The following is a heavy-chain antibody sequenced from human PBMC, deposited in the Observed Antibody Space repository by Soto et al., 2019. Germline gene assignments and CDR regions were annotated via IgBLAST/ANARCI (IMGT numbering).Heavy chain of an antibody. CDR1: GGTFSSYT. CDR3: ARGVYCGGDCYWAPDY. CDR2: IIPILGIA. V-gene: IGHV1-69*02. D-gene: IGHD2-21*02. Sequence: QVQLVQSGAEVKKPGSSVKVSRKASGGTFSSYTISWVRQAPGQGLEWMGRIIPILGIANYAQKFQGRVTITADKSTSTAYMELSSLRSEDTAVYYCARGVYCGGDCYWAPDYWGQGTLVTVSS. J-gene: IGHJ4*02.